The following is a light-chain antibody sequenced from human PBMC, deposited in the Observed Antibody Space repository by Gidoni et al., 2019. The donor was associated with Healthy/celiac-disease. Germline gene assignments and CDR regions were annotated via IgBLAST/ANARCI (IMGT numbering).Light chain of an antibody. CDR3: QQYYSYLPLT. J-gene: IGKJ4*01. Sequence: AIRKTQSPSSCSASTGDSVTIPCRASQGISSYLAWYQQKPGKAPKLLIYAASTVQSGVPSRYSGSGSGTDFTLTISCLQSEDFATYYCQQYYSYLPLTFGGXTKVEIK. V-gene: IGKV1-8*01. CDR2: AAS. CDR1: QGISSY.